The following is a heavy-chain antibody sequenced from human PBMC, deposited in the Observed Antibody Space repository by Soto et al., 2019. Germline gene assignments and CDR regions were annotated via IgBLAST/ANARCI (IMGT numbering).Heavy chain of an antibody. CDR3: ARHGTILAAAPGRY. D-gene: IGHD1-7*01. CDR1: GGSISSYY. J-gene: IGHJ4*02. Sequence: SETLSLTCTVSGGSISSYYWSWIRQPPGKGLEWIGSFYYSGSTYYNPSLKSRVTISVDTSKNQLSLKLSSVTAADTAVYYCARHGTILAAAPGRYWGQGTLVTVS. CDR2: FYYSGST. V-gene: IGHV4-59*08.